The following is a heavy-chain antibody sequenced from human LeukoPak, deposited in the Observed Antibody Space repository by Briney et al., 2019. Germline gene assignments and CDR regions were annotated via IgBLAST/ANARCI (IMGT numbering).Heavy chain of an antibody. D-gene: IGHD2/OR15-2a*01. CDR2: LSYTGKT. CDR1: GASVSSSH. CDR3: SEGYFEPFDH. V-gene: IGHV4-59*02. J-gene: IGHJ4*02. Sequence: SESLSLTCVVSGASVSSSHWNWIRQLPGKGLEWIGCLSYTGKTDYNPSLTSRVTISLDTSKNQVSLKLMSVTAADTAVYYCSEGYFEPFDHWGQGTLVTVSS.